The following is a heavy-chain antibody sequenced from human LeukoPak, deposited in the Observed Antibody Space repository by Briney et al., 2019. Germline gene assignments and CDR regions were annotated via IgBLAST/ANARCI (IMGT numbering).Heavy chain of an antibody. Sequence: GGSLRLSCAASGISFSSYAMTWVRQAPGKGLEWVSYITSSSSYIYYADSVKGRFTISRDNAKNSLSLQMNSLRAEDTAVYYCARSSANGHFLEWYLDYWGQGTLVTVSS. CDR3: ARSSANGHFLEWYLDY. CDR2: ITSSSSYI. D-gene: IGHD3-3*01. V-gene: IGHV3-21*01. CDR1: GISFSSYA. J-gene: IGHJ4*02.